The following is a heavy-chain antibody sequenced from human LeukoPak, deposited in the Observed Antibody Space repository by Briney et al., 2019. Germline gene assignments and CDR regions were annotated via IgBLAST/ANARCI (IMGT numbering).Heavy chain of an antibody. D-gene: IGHD2-2*01. CDR1: RFTPSSYG. CDR3: AKGGGYCSSTSCSSGY. Sequence: GRSLRLSPAASRFTPSSYGMHWVRQAPGTGLEWGAVISYDVSNKYSTDSLKGRFTISRDNSKNTLYLQMTSLRAEDTAVYYCAKGGGYCSSTSCSSGYWGQGTLVTVSS. CDR2: ISYDVSNK. J-gene: IGHJ4*02. V-gene: IGHV3-30*18.